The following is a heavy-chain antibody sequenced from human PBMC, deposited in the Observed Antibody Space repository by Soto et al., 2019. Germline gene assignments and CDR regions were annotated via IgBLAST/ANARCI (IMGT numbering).Heavy chain of an antibody. CDR3: ARHMDVDYFYYYYYHMYV. V-gene: IGHV4-59*08. J-gene: IGHJ6*03. CDR1: GGSISSYY. Sequence: NPSETLSLTCTVSGGSISSYYWSWIRQPPGKGLEWIGYIYYSGSTNYNPSLKSRVTISVDTSKNQFSLKLSSVTAADTAVYYCARHMDVDYFYYYYYHMYVRAKGTAVPVSS. CDR2: IYYSGST. D-gene: IGHD4-17*01.